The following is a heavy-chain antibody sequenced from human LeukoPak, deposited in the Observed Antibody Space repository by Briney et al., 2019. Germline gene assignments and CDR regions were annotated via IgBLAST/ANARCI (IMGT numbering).Heavy chain of an antibody. Sequence: PGGSLRLSCAASGFTFSTYWMSWVRQAAGKGLEWVADIKQDGSDKYYVDSVKGRFTISRDNAKNSLYLQMNSLRAEDTSVYYCARNYGGYPYWGQGTLVTVSS. D-gene: IGHD4-23*01. CDR2: IKQDGSDK. CDR3: ARNYGGYPY. V-gene: IGHV3-7*02. J-gene: IGHJ4*02. CDR1: GFTFSTYW.